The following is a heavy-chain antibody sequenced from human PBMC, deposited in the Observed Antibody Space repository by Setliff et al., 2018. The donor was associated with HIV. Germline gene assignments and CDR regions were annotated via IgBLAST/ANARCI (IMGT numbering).Heavy chain of an antibody. J-gene: IGHJ4*02. D-gene: IGHD3-10*01. CDR1: GYTFTASY. V-gene: IGHV1-2*02. CDR3: AREGSPIYYFDY. Sequence: ASVKVSCKASGYTFTASYLHWVRQAPGQGLQWMGWMHPNSGGTKYAQKFQGRVTMTRDTSISTAYMEVSSLRSDDTAVYYCAREGSPIYYFDYWSQGTLVTVSS. CDR2: MHPNSGGT.